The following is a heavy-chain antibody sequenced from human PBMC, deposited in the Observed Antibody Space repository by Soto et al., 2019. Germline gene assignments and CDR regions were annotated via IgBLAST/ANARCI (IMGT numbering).Heavy chain of an antibody. Sequence: SETLSLTCAVYGGSFSGYYWSWIRQPPGKGLEWIGEINHSGSTNYNPSLKSRVTISVDTSKNQFSLRLNPVTAADTAVYYCAFLAGQWPFFYFCGRGTLVPVSS. J-gene: IGHJ4*02. CDR1: GGSFSGYY. CDR2: INHSGST. D-gene: IGHD6-19*01. V-gene: IGHV4-34*01. CDR3: AFLAGQWPFFYF.